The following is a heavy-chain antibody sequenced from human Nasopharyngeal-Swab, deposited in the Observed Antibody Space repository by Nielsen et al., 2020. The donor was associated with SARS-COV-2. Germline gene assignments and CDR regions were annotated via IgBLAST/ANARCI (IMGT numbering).Heavy chain of an antibody. Sequence: SLKISCAASGFTFDDYAMHWVRQAPGKGLGWVSGISWNSGSIGYADSVKGRFTISRDNAKNSLYLQMNSLRAEDTALYYCAKDIAAAGTGYWGQGTLVTVSS. J-gene: IGHJ4*02. D-gene: IGHD6-13*01. CDR1: GFTFDDYA. CDR3: AKDIAAAGTGY. V-gene: IGHV3-9*01. CDR2: ISWNSGSI.